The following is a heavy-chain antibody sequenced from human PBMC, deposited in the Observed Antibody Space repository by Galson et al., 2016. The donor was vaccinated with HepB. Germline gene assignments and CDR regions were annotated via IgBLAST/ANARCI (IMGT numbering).Heavy chain of an antibody. CDR1: GGTFANYA. CDR3: ASPYFYDTSGYRPAVDAFDI. D-gene: IGHD3-22*01. CDR2: IIPVFGTA. J-gene: IGHJ3*02. V-gene: IGHV1-69*13. Sequence: SVKVSCKASGGTFANYAISWVRQAPGQGLEWMGGIIPVFGTANYAQKFQGRVTITADESTSTAYMELSSLRSEDTAVYYCASPYFYDTSGYRPAVDAFDIWGQGTMVTVSS.